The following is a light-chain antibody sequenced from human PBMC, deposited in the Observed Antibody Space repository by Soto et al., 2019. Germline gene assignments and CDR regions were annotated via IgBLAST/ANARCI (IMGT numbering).Light chain of an antibody. CDR3: SSYTSSSTPLDV. V-gene: IGLV2-14*01. CDR2: DVS. J-gene: IGLJ1*01. CDR1: SSDVGGYNY. Sequence: QSALTQPASVSGSPGQSITISCTGTSSDVGGYNYVSWYQQHPGKAPKLMIYDVSNRPSGVSNRFSGPKSGNTASLTISGLQAEDEGDYYCSSYTSSSTPLDVFGTGTKLTVL.